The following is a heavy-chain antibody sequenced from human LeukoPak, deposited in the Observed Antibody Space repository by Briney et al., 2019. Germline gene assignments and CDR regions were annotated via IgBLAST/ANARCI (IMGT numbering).Heavy chain of an antibody. D-gene: IGHD3-10*01. Sequence: SSETLSLTCTVSGGSISTYYWSWIRQPPGKGLEWIGFIYYSGSTNYNLSLKSRVIISVDTSKNQFSLKLSSVTAADTAVYYCARAIRMVRGVIPFYYGMDVWGKGTTVTVSS. J-gene: IGHJ6*04. V-gene: IGHV4-59*01. CDR3: ARAIRMVRGVIPFYYGMDV. CDR1: GGSISTYY. CDR2: IYYSGST.